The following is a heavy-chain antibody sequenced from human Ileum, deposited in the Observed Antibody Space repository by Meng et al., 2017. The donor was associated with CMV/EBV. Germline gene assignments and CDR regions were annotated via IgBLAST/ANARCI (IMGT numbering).Heavy chain of an antibody. CDR2: IYYTGTT. Sequence: SGDAVRTDGYYWTWNRQPPGKGLEYIGFIYYTGTTDYNPSLKSRVTLSLDTSKNQFSLKLSSVTAADTAVYYCARERRAPGFDTFDLWGQGTMVTVSS. V-gene: IGHV4-61*08. CDR3: ARERRAPGFDTFDL. J-gene: IGHJ3*01. CDR1: GDAVRTDGYY.